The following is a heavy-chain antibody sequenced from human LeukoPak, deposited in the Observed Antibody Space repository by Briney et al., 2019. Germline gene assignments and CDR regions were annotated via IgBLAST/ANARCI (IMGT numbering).Heavy chain of an antibody. V-gene: IGHV3-33*01. CDR3: ASEGRYCSSTSCRDYYDTSGLDY. D-gene: IGHD2-2*01. CDR1: GFTFSSHG. Sequence: TGGSLRLSCAASGFTFSSHGMHWVRQAPGKGLEWVAAIWYDGSNKYYADSVKGRFTISRDNSKNTLYPQMNSLRAEDTAVYYCASEGRYCSSTSCRDYYDTSGLDYWGQGTLVTVSS. CDR2: IWYDGSNK. J-gene: IGHJ4*02.